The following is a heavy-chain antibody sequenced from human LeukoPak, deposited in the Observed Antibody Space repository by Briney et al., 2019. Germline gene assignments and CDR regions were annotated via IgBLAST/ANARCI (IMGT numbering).Heavy chain of an antibody. V-gene: IGHV4-34*01. D-gene: IGHD3-10*01. Sequence: AETLSLSCAGYGVSFSGYHWSWLRQPPGKGLEWIGEINHSESTIYNPSLNSRVTISLEMSKNQSDLKLSSVSAADTAVYFCANYDYWGQGTLVTVSA. CDR3: ANYDY. CDR1: GVSFSGYH. J-gene: IGHJ4*02. CDR2: INHSEST.